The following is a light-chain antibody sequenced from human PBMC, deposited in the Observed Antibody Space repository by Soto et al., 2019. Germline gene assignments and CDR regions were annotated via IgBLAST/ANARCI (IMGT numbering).Light chain of an antibody. CDR1: QSVSSY. V-gene: IGKV3-11*01. CDR3: QQRSNWPPT. CDR2: DAS. J-gene: IGKJ5*01. Sequence: EIVLTQYPATQSLSPGERATLSCRASQSVSSYLAWYQQKPGQAPSLLIYDASNRATGIPARFSGSGSGTAFTLTISSLEPEDFAVYYCQQRSNWPPTFGQGTRLEIK.